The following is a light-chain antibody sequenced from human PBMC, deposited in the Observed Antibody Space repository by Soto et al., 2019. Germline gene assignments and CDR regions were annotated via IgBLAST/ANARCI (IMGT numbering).Light chain of an antibody. CDR2: GAS. CDR3: QQYGTSLFT. J-gene: IGKJ4*01. CDR1: QSAYSSY. V-gene: IGKV3-20*01. Sequence: PGDSATLSCRSSQSAYSSYLSWYQQKPGQAPRLLIYGASNRATGIPDRFSGSGSGTDFTLTISGLEPEDFAVYYCQQYGTSLFTFGGGTRVEIK.